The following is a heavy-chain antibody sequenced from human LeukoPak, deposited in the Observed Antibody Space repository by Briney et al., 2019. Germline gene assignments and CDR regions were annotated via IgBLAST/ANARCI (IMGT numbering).Heavy chain of an antibody. Sequence: SETLSLTCTVSGGSISSSTYYWGWIRQPPGKGLEWIGSIYYTGSTYYNPSLKSRVTISVDTSKNQFSLKLSSVTAADTAVYYCAILDFGLAAAGANYYMDVWGKGTAVTVSS. J-gene: IGHJ6*03. CDR3: AILDFGLAAAGANYYMDV. V-gene: IGHV4-39*07. CDR2: IYYTGST. CDR1: GGSISSSTYY. D-gene: IGHD6-13*01.